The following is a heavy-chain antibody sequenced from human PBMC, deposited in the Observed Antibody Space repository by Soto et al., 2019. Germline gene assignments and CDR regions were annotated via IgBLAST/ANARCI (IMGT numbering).Heavy chain of an antibody. CDR2: IYYSGRT. V-gene: IGHV4-30-4*08. J-gene: IGHJ5*02. CDR1: GGSISSGDYY. D-gene: IGHD3-16*02. Sequence: QVQLQESGPGLVKPSQTLSLTCTLSGGSISSGDYYWSWIRHTPGKGLEWIGNIYYSGRTNYNPSLKSRLNISLDTSNYHFFLKLTSVTAADTAVYYCARMGLHLGEFSRSWVDPWGEGTLVTVSS. CDR3: ARMGLHLGEFSRSWVDP.